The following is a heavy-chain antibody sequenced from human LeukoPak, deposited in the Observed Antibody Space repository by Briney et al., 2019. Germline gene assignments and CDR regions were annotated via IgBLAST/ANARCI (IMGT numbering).Heavy chain of an antibody. CDR2: ITGGGRT. CDR3: ARDPNGDYIGAFDF. V-gene: IGHV3-23*01. D-gene: IGHD4-17*01. J-gene: IGHJ3*01. Sequence: GGSLGLSCAASGFTFNNYAMMWVRQAQGQGLEWVSAITGGGRTYYADSVKGRFTISGDNSKNTLYLQMNSLRAEDTALYFCARDPNGDYIGAFDFLGQGTVVTVSS. CDR1: GFTFNNYA.